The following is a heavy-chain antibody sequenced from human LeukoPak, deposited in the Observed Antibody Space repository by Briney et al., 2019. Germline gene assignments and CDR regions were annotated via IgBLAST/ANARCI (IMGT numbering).Heavy chain of an antibody. J-gene: IGHJ3*02. CDR2: ISSSSSYI. CDR3: ATYCSSTSCYDDAFDI. D-gene: IGHD2-2*01. CDR1: GFTFSSYS. V-gene: IGHV3-21*01. Sequence: GGSLRLPCAASGFTFSSYSMNWVRQAPGKGLEWVSSISSSSSYIYYADSVKGRFTISRDNAKNSLYLQMNSLRAEDTAVYYCATYCSSTSCYDDAFDIWGQGTMVTVSS.